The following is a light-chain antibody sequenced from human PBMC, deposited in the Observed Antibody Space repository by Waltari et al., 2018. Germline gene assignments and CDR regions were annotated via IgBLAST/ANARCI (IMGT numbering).Light chain of an antibody. Sequence: VGGYNYVSWYQQHPGKAPKLMIYEVFNRPSGVSNRFSGSKSGNTASLTISGLQAEDEADYYCNSYTTSSTQVFGTGTNVTVL. V-gene: IGLV2-14*01. CDR2: EVF. J-gene: IGLJ1*01. CDR1: VGGYNY. CDR3: NSYTTSSTQV.